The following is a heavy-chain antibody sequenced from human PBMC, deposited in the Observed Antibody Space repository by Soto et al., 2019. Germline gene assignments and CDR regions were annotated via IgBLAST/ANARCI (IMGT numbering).Heavy chain of an antibody. Sequence: ESLTIPCTGSGNNFTSYWISWVRQMPGKGLEWMGRIDPSDSYTNYSPSFQGHVTISADKSISTAYLQWSSLKASDTAMYYCARRRQYCSGGSCFSRWFEPWGQGTLVNVSS. CDR2: IDPSDSYT. CDR3: ARRRQYCSGGSCFSRWFEP. J-gene: IGHJ5*02. V-gene: IGHV5-10-1*01. CDR1: GNNFTSYW. D-gene: IGHD2-15*01.